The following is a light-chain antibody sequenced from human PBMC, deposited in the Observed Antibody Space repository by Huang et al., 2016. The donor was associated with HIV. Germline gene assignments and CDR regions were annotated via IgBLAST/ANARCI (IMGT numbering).Light chain of an antibody. CDR3: QHRSNWPPWT. V-gene: IGKV3-11*01. J-gene: IGKJ1*01. Sequence: EIVLTQSPATLSLSPGERATLSCRASQSVSSYLAWYQQKPGQAPRLLIYDASNRATGIPARFSGSGSGTDFTLTISSLEPEDFAVYYCQHRSNWPPWTLGQGTEVEVK. CDR2: DAS. CDR1: QSVSSY.